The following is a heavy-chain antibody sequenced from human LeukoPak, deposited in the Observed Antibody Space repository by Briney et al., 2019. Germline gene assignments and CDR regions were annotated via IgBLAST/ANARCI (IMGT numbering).Heavy chain of an antibody. V-gene: IGHV4-39*01. J-gene: IGHJ5*02. D-gene: IGHD6-13*01. CDR1: GGSISVSSYY. Sequence: PSETLSLTCTVSGGSISVSSYYWGWIRQPPGKGPEWIGSIYNSGSTYYNPSLKSRVTMSLDTSKNQFSLRLSSVTAADTAVYYCARGSSWFLPFDPWGQGTLVTVSS. CDR3: ARGSSWFLPFDP. CDR2: IYNSGST.